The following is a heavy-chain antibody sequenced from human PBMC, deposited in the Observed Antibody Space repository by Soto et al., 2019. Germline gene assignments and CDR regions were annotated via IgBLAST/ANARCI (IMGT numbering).Heavy chain of an antibody. CDR3: ARHAAYDSVWGKSDGSDY. J-gene: IGHJ4*01. V-gene: IGHV4-39*01. CDR1: GGSISSNSYY. D-gene: IGHD3-16*01. CDR2: MYYSGAT. Sequence: SETLSLTCTVSGGSISSNSYYWDWIRQPPGKGLEWIGSMYYSGATYHNPSLQSRVTISVDTSKNQFSLHLSSVTAADTAVYYCARHAAYDSVWGKSDGSDYWGHGTPVTVSS.